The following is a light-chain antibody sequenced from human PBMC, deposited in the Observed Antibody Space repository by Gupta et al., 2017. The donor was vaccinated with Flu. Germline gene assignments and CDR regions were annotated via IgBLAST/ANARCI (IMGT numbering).Light chain of an antibody. Sequence: SSGSVSTSSYPSVYQQTPGQAPRTLIYSTHSRSSGVPDRFSGSILGNKAALTITGAQADDESHYHCVLYMGSGMLFGGGTKLTVL. V-gene: IGLV8-61*01. CDR2: STH. CDR3: VLYMGSGML. CDR1: SGSVSTSSY. J-gene: IGLJ3*02.